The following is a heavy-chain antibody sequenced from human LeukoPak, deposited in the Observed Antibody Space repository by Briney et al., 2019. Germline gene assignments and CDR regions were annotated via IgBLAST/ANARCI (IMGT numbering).Heavy chain of an antibody. CDR2: ISGSGSST. D-gene: IGHD5-18*01. J-gene: IGHJ4*02. V-gene: IGHV3-23*01. Sequence: GGSLRLPCGASGFTFSSYAMSWVRQAPGEGLEWVSGISGSGSSTNNADSVKGRFTISRDNSKNMLYLQMNSLRAEDAAVYYCAKEKGRGYTYPWDNWGQGTLVTVSS. CDR3: AKEKGRGYTYPWDN. CDR1: GFTFSSYA.